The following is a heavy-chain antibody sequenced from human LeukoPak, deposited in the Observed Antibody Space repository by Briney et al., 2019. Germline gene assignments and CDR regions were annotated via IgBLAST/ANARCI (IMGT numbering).Heavy chain of an antibody. D-gene: IGHD6-19*01. V-gene: IGHV3-11*01. CDR3: AREAEQWLSYFDY. J-gene: IGHJ4*02. CDR1: GFTFSDYY. Sequence: GGSLRLSCAASGFTFSDYYMSWIRQAPGKGLEWVSYISSSGSTIYYADSVKGRFTISRDNAKNSLYLQMNSLRAEDTAVYYCAREAEQWLSYFDYWGQGTLVTVSS. CDR2: ISSSGSTI.